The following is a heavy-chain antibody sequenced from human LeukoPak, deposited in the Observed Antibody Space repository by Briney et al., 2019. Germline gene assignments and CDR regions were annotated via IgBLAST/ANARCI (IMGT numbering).Heavy chain of an antibody. CDR1: GGSFSGYY. V-gene: IGHV4-34*01. D-gene: IGHD2-15*01. CDR3: ARLNCSGGSCYPDY. Sequence: SETLSLTCAVYGGSFSGYYWSWIRQPPGKGLEWIGEINHSGSTNYNPSLKSRVTISVDTSKNQFSLELSSVTAADTAVYYCARLNCSGGSCYPDYWGQGTLVTASS. J-gene: IGHJ4*02. CDR2: INHSGST.